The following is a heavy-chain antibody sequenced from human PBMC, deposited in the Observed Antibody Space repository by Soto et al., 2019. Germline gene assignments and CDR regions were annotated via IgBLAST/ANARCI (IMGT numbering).Heavy chain of an antibody. V-gene: IGHV4-59*01. J-gene: IGHJ4*02. D-gene: IGHD1-1*01. CDR3: ARASGTSQFDY. CDR1: GGSISVYY. Sequence: PSETLSLTCTVSGGSISVYYWSWIRQPPGKGLEWIGYAYYTGTTNYSPSLESRVTMSVDTSKNQFSLNLSPVTAADTAVCYCARASGTSQFDYWGRGTLVTVSS. CDR2: AYYTGTT.